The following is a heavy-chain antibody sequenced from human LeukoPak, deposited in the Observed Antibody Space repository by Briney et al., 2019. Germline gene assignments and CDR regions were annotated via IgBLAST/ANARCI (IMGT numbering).Heavy chain of an antibody. Sequence: ASVKVSCKASGYTFTSYDINWVRQATGQGLEWMGWMNPNSGNTGYAQKFQGRVTMTRNTSISTAYMELSSLRSEDTAVYYCARFLLRSFGFLVVTRPRYYYGMDVWGQGTTVTVSS. CDR1: GYTFTSYD. V-gene: IGHV1-8*01. D-gene: IGHD4-23*01. CDR3: ARFLLRSFGFLVVTRPRYYYGMDV. J-gene: IGHJ6*02. CDR2: MNPNSGNT.